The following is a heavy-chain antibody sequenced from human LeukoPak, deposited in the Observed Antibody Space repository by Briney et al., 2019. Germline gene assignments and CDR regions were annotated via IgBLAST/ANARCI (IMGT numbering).Heavy chain of an antibody. V-gene: IGHV4-59*01. J-gene: IGHJ4*02. Sequence: ETLSLTCTVSGGSISSYYWSWVRQPPGKGLEWSGYIYYSGRTNNNPSLKSGVTISVDTSKNQFSLRLSSVTAADTAVYYCARAGEAYATYDHWGQGTLVTVSS. CDR3: ARAGEAYATYDH. CDR2: IYYSGRT. CDR1: GGSISSYY. D-gene: IGHD5-24*01.